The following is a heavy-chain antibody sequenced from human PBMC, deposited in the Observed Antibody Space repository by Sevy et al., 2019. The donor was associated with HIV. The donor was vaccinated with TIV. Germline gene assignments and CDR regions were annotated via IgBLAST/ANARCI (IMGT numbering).Heavy chain of an antibody. CDR1: GLNFSKYS. J-gene: IGHJ6*02. CDR3: ARDYDFWSGYTALSDYSLSYYYGMDV. Sequence: GGSLRLSCAASGLNFSKYSFNWVRQAPEKGLEWISHISRSGTTTYYAESVKGRFTVSRDNAKNSLYLQMSSLRDEDTAVYYCARDYDFWSGYTALSDYSLSYYYGMDVWGQGTTVTVSS. CDR2: ISRSGTTT. D-gene: IGHD3-3*01. V-gene: IGHV3-48*02.